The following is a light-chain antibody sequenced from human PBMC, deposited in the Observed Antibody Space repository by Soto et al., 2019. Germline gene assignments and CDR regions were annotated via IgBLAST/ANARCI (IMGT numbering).Light chain of an antibody. CDR1: QTISNY. Sequence: DIQMTQSPSSLSASVGDRVTITCRASQTISNYLNWYQQIPGNAPKLLIFGASSLQSGVPSRFSGSGSGTDFTLTISSLQPEDFATYYCQQTYNTSYTFGQGTKLEIK. CDR3: QQTYNTSYT. J-gene: IGKJ2*01. CDR2: GAS. V-gene: IGKV1-39*01.